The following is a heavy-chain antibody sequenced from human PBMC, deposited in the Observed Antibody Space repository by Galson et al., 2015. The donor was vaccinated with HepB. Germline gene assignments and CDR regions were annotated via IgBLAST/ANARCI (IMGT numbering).Heavy chain of an antibody. CDR1: GYTFTSYG. Sequence: SVKVSCKASGYTFTSYGISWVRQAPGQGLEWMGWISAYNGNTNYAQKLQGRVTMTTDTSTSTAYMELRSLRSDDTAVYYCAREVSAYYYDSSGYSLWGQGTLVTVSS. CDR3: AREVSAYYYDSSGYSL. CDR2: ISAYNGNT. V-gene: IGHV1-18*04. J-gene: IGHJ4*02. D-gene: IGHD3-22*01.